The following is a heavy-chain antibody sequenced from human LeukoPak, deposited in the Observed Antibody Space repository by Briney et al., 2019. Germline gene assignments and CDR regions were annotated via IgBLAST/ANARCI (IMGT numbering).Heavy chain of an antibody. J-gene: IGHJ4*02. CDR2: IYSGGST. CDR3: ATARTLRVTTSFDY. D-gene: IGHD4-17*01. V-gene: IGHV3-53*01. Sequence: GGSLRLSCAASGFTVSSNYMSWVRQAPGKGLEWVSVIYSGGSTYYADSVKGRFTISRDNSKNTLYLQMNSLRAEDTAVYYCATARTLRVTTSFDYWGQGALVTVSS. CDR1: GFTVSSNY.